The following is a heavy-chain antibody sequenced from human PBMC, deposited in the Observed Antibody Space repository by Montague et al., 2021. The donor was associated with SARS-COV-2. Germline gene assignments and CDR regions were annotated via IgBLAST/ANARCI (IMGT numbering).Heavy chain of an antibody. CDR3: ARIHGGTSGSFDY. CDR2: VDWDDDK. D-gene: IGHD3-10*01. Sequence: PALVKPTQTLTLTCTFSGFSLSTSGMCVSWVRQPPGKALEWLAVVDWDDDKYYTSSLETRLAISKDTSRNQVVLTMTNMDPMDTGTYYCARIHGGTSGSFDYWGQGILVTVSS. V-gene: IGHV2-70*20. J-gene: IGHJ4*02. CDR1: GFSLSTSGMC.